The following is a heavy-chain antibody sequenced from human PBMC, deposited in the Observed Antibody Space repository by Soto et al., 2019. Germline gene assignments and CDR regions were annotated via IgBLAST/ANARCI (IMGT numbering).Heavy chain of an antibody. Sequence: GASVKVSCKASGYTFTNYYMHWVRQAPGQGLEWMEIIKPTGGETTYAQKFLGRATMTRDTSTGTLYMELNSLRVEDTAVYYCVRRPTITTYDWHFDYWGLGTLVTVSS. CDR3: VRRPTITTYDWHFDY. CDR1: GYTFTNYY. V-gene: IGHV1-46*01. D-gene: IGHD4-4*01. CDR2: IKPTGGET. J-gene: IGHJ4*02.